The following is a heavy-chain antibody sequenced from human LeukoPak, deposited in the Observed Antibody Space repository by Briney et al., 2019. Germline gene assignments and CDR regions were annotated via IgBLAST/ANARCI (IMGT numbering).Heavy chain of an antibody. CDR1: GFTFSSYG. D-gene: IGHD3-16*02. CDR3: ARESNDYVWGSYRSFDY. Sequence: PGGSLRLSCAASGFTFSSYGMHWVRQAPGKGLEWVAVIWYDGSNKYYADSVKGRFTISRDNSKNTLYLQMNSLRAEDTAVHYCARESNDYVWGSYRSFDYWGQGTLVTVSS. V-gene: IGHV3-33*01. CDR2: IWYDGSNK. J-gene: IGHJ4*02.